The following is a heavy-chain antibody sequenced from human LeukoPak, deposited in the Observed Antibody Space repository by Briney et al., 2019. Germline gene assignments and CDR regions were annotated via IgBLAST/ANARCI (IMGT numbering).Heavy chain of an antibody. Sequence: SETLSLTCAVYGGSFSGYYWSWIRQPPGKGLEWIGEINHSGSTNYNPSLKSRVTISVDKSKNQFSLKLSSVTAADTAIYYCASARWDYWGQGTMVTVSS. CDR2: INHSGST. CDR3: ASARWDY. V-gene: IGHV4-34*01. CDR1: GGSFSGYY. J-gene: IGHJ4*02.